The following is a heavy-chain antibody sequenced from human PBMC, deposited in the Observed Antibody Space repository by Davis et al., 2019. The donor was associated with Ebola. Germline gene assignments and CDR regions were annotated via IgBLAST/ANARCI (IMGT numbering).Heavy chain of an antibody. V-gene: IGHV3-23*01. CDR2: ISGSGGST. J-gene: IGHJ4*02. D-gene: IGHD2-2*01. Sequence: GESLKISFAASGFTFSSYAMSWVRQAPGKGLEWVSAISGSGGSTYYADSVKGRFTMSRDNSKNTLYLQMNSLRAEDTAVYYCAKSEGFSSTSCNDYWGQGTLVTVSS. CDR3: AKSEGFSSTSCNDY. CDR1: GFTFSSYA.